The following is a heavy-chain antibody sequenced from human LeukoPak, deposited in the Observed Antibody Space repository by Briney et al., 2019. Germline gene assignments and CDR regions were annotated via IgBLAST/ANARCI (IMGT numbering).Heavy chain of an antibody. CDR1: GFTFSSYA. V-gene: IGHV3-23*01. Sequence: GGALRLSCAASGFTFSSYAMMWVRQAPGKGLDWVSTISVSGGSPNYADSVKGRFTISRDNSKNTLFLQMNSLRAEDTALYYCAKGLRQYDFWSGYATWGQGTLVTVSS. CDR3: AKGLRQYDFWSGYAT. CDR2: ISVSGGSP. J-gene: IGHJ5*02. D-gene: IGHD3-3*01.